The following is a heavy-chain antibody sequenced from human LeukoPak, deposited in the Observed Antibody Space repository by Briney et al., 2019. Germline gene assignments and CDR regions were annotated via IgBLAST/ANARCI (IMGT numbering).Heavy chain of an antibody. CDR2: IYTTEIT. Sequence: SETLSLTCTVSGGSITNYYWSWIRQPAGKGLEWIGRIYTTEITNYSPSLKSRLTMSLDTSKKQFSLRLTSVTAADTAVYYCARGLDYGSGSYAHSPWGQGILVTVSS. V-gene: IGHV4-4*07. CDR1: GGSITNYY. J-gene: IGHJ5*02. D-gene: IGHD3-10*01. CDR3: ARGLDYGSGSYAHSP.